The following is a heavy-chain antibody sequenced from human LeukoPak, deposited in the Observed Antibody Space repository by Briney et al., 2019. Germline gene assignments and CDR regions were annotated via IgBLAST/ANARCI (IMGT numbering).Heavy chain of an antibody. Sequence: ASVKVSCKASGYTFTGYYLHWVRQAPGQGLEWMGWINPNSGATKYAQTFKGRVTMTRDTSITTAYMELSSLRSDDTAVYYCARAGDCGGDCPSGYWGQGTLVTVSS. CDR3: ARAGDCGGDCPSGY. J-gene: IGHJ4*02. CDR2: INPNSGAT. V-gene: IGHV1-2*02. CDR1: GYTFTGYY. D-gene: IGHD2-21*02.